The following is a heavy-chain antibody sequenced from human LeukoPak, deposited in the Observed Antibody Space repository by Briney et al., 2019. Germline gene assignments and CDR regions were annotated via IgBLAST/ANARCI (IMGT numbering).Heavy chain of an antibody. CDR1: GFTVSSNY. V-gene: IGHV3-53*01. D-gene: IGHD1-26*01. CDR2: IYSGGST. CDR3: ARGATYAYYQDY. J-gene: IGHJ4*02. Sequence: HSGGSLRLSCAASGFTVSSNYMSWVRQAPGKGLEWVSVIYSGGSTYYADSVKGRFTISRDNSKNTLYLQMNSLRAEDTAVYYCARGATYAYYQDYWGQGTLVTVSS.